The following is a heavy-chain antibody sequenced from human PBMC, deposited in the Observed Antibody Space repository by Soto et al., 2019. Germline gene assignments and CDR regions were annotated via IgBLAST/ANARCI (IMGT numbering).Heavy chain of an antibody. V-gene: IGHV1-18*01. J-gene: IGHJ4*02. D-gene: IGHD6-19*01. CDR3: ARRTIAVAGTKKESDY. Sequence: GASVKVSCKASGYTFTSYGISWVRQAPGQGLEWMGWISAYNGNTNYAQKLQGRVTMTTDTSTSTAYMELRSLRSDDTAVYYCARRTIAVAGTKKESDYWGQGTLVTSPQ. CDR2: ISAYNGNT. CDR1: GYTFTSYG.